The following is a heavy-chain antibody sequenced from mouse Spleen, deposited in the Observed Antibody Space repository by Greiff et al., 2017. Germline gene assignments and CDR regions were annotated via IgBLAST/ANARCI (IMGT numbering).Heavy chain of an antibody. V-gene: IGHV1-81*01. CDR2: IYPRSGNT. CDR3: ARGEYGKFAY. Sequence: VKLQESGAELARPGASVKLSCKASGYTFTSYGISWVKQRTGQGLEWIGEIYPRSGNTYYNEKFKGKATLTADKSSSTAYMELRSLTSEDSAVYFCARGEYGKFAYWGQGTLVTVSA. D-gene: IGHD2-10*02. CDR1: GYTFTSYG. J-gene: IGHJ3*01.